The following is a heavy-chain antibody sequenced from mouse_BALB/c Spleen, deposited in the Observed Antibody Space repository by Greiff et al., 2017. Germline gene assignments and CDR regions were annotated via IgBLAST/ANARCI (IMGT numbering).Heavy chain of an antibody. CDR3: ARDLESLYYYGSSYWYFDV. CDR2: IWRGGST. D-gene: IGHD1-1*01. CDR1: GFSLTSYG. J-gene: IGHJ1*01. Sequence: QVQLQQSGPSLVQPSQSLSITCTVSGFSLTSYGVHWVRQSPGKGLEWLGVIWRGGSTDYNAAFMSRLSITKDNSKSQVFLKMNSLQTDDTAMYYCARDLESLYYYGSSYWYFDVWGAGTTVTVSS. V-gene: IGHV2-5-1*01.